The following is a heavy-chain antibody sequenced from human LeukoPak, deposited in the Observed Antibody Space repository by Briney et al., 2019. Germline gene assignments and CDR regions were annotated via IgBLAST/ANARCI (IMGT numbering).Heavy chain of an antibody. Sequence: GASVEVSCKASGYTFTGYYMHWVRQAPGQGLEWMGWINPNSGGTNYAQKFQGRVTMTRDTSISTAYMELSRLRSDDTAVYYCAERYCSSTSCDSYYFDYWGQGTLVTVSS. CDR1: GYTFTGYY. CDR3: AERYCSSTSCDSYYFDY. J-gene: IGHJ4*02. V-gene: IGHV1-2*02. CDR2: INPNSGGT. D-gene: IGHD2-2*01.